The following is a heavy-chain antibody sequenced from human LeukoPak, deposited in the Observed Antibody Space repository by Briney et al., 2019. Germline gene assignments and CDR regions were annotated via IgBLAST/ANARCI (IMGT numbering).Heavy chain of an antibody. CDR2: ITGTGGHT. Sequence: PGGSLTLSCAASGFTFSSYAMSWVRQAPGKGLEWVSAITGTGGHTYYVASVQGRFTVSRDNSRNTLYLQMSSLRGEDSAIYYCAKVRDTREWYKDAFDVWGQGTRVTVSS. D-gene: IGHD3-3*01. CDR1: GFTFSSYA. V-gene: IGHV3-23*01. J-gene: IGHJ3*01. CDR3: AKVRDTREWYKDAFDV.